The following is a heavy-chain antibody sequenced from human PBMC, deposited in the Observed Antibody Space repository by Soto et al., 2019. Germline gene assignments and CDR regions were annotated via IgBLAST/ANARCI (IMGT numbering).Heavy chain of an antibody. CDR2: MNPNSGNT. CDR1: GYTFTSYD. Sequence: ASVKCSCKASGYTFTSYDINWVRQATGQGLEWMGWMNPNSGNTGYAQKFQGRFTMTRNTSISTAYMELSSLRSEDTAVYYCAKKGLWGSSSYNWFDPWGQGTLVTVSS. J-gene: IGHJ5*02. CDR3: AKKGLWGSSSYNWFDP. V-gene: IGHV1-8*01. D-gene: IGHD6-6*01.